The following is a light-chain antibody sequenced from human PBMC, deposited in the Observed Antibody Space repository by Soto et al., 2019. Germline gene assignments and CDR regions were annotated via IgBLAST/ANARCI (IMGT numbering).Light chain of an antibody. CDR3: SSYAGSTAFYV. CDR2: EVS. CDR1: SSDVGYYDF. V-gene: IGLV2-14*01. Sequence: QSVLTQPASVSGSPGQSITISCTGTSSDVGYYDFVSWYQQHPGKAPKLIIYEVSNRPSGVSDRFSASKSGNTASLTISGLQAEDEADYPCSSYAGSTAFYVFGTGTKVTVL. J-gene: IGLJ1*01.